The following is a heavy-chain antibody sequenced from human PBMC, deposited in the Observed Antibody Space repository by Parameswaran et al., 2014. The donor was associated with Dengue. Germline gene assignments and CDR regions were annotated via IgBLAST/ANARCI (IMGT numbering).Heavy chain of an antibody. Sequence: WVRQAPGQGLEWMGWISAYNGNTNYAQKLQGRVTMTTDTSTSTAYMELRSLRSDDTAVYYCARDAPGEWELLGDDYWGQGTLVTVSS. D-gene: IGHD1-26*01. J-gene: IGHJ4*02. CDR2: ISAYNGNT. CDR3: ARDAPGEWELLGDDY. V-gene: IGHV1-18*01.